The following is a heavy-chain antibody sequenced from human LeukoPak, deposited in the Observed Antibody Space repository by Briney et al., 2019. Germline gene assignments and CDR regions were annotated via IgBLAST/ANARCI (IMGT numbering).Heavy chain of an antibody. J-gene: IGHJ4*02. Sequence: GGSLRLSCAASGFTFSSYAISWVRQAPGKGLEWVSALRGSDDSTFYADSVKGRFTISRDSSKNTVFLQMNGLRAEDTAVYYCVKVMRLTKVTAGYFDYWGQGTLVSVSS. V-gene: IGHV3-23*01. CDR3: VKVMRLTKVTAGYFDY. CDR1: GFTFSSYA. CDR2: LRGSDDST. D-gene: IGHD4-17*01.